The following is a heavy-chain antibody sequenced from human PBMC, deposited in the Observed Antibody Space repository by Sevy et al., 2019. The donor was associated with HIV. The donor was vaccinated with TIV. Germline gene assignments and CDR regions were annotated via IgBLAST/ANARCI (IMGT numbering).Heavy chain of an antibody. Sequence: SETLSLTCSVSGGSIRSYYWSWIRQPPGKGLEWIGYIYYSGSTNYNPSLKSRVTISVDTYKNPFSLMLSSVTAADTAVYYCARAVAGYYFDYWGQGTLVTVSS. CDR3: ARAVAGYYFDY. CDR1: GGSIRSYY. V-gene: IGHV4-59*13. CDR2: IYYSGST. J-gene: IGHJ4*02. D-gene: IGHD6-19*01.